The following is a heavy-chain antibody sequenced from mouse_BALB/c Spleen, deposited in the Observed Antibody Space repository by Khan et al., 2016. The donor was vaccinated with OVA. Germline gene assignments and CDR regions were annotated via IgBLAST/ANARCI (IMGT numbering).Heavy chain of an antibody. D-gene: IGHD2-1*01. CDR2: INPNDGDT. Sequence: QVQLQQSGAELVKPGASVKLSCKASGYTFTSYYMYWVKQRPGQGLEWIGEINPNDGDTNFNEKFKIKATLTVDKSSSTVYMQLSSLTSEYSAVYYCTRSGYGTFPYWGQGTLVTVSA. CDR1: GYTFTSYY. CDR3: TRSGYGTFPY. J-gene: IGHJ3*01. V-gene: IGHV1S81*02.